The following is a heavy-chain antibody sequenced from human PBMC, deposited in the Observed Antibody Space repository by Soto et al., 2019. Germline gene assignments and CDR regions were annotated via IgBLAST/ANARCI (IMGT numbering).Heavy chain of an antibody. V-gene: IGHV3-48*01. Sequence: GGSLRLSCAASGFTFSSYSMNWVRQAPGKGLEWVSYISSSSSTIYYADSVKGRFTISRDNAKNSLYLQMNSLRAEDTSVYYCARDGGDSSSWYFAFDIWGQGTMVTVSS. D-gene: IGHD6-13*01. CDR3: ARDGGDSSSWYFAFDI. CDR2: ISSSSSTI. J-gene: IGHJ3*02. CDR1: GFTFSSYS.